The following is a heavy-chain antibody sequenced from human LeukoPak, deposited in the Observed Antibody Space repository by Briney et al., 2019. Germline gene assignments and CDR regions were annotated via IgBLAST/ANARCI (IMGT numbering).Heavy chain of an antibody. CDR2: ISGYTGNT. D-gene: IGHD1-26*01. CDR3: ARDGMSGSFLDY. J-gene: IGHJ4*02. CDR1: GYTFTNYG. Sequence: GASVKVSCRVSGYTFTNYGVSWVRQAPGQGLEWMGRISGYTGNTNYAQKFQVRVTLTTDTSTTTAYMELRRLRSDDTAAYYCARDGMSGSFLDYWGQGTPVTVSS. V-gene: IGHV1-18*01.